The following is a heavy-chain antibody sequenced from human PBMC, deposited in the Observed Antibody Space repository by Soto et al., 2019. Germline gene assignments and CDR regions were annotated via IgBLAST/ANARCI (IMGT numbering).Heavy chain of an antibody. V-gene: IGHV1-18*01. CDR3: AREGQLGY. CDR1: RFTFSNYC. Sequence: APVKASSKASRFTFSNYCFSWVRQAPGQGLEWMGWISGYNGNTNYAERLQGRVTMTTDTSTSTAYMELKSLRYDDTAVYYCAREGQLGYWGQGTPVTVS. CDR2: ISGYNGNT. J-gene: IGHJ4*02. D-gene: IGHD6-6*01.